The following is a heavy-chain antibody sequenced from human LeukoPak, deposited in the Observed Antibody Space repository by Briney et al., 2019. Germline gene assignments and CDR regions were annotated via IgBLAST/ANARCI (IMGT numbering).Heavy chain of an antibody. Sequence: SETLSLTCAVHGGSFSGYYWSWIRQPPGKGLEWIGEIKHSGSTNYNPSLKSRVTISKDTSKNQFSLRLSSVTAADTAVYYCARGYGSGSYWVYWGQGTLVTVSS. V-gene: IGHV4-34*01. CDR1: GGSFSGYY. CDR3: ARGYGSGSYWVY. CDR2: IKHSGST. D-gene: IGHD3-10*01. J-gene: IGHJ4*02.